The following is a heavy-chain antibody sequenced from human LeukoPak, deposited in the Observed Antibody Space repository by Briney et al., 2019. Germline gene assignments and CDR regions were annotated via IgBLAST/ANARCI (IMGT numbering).Heavy chain of an antibody. Sequence: SETLSLTCTVSGGSISRSSYYWGWIRQPPGKGLEWIGSIYYSGSTYYSPPLKSRVTISVDTSKNQFSLKLSSVTAADTAVYYCARQGGSFYYYGMDVWGQGTTVTVSS. CDR2: IYYSGST. J-gene: IGHJ6*02. CDR1: GGSISRSSYY. CDR3: ARQGGSFYYYGMDV. D-gene: IGHD2-15*01. V-gene: IGHV4-39*01.